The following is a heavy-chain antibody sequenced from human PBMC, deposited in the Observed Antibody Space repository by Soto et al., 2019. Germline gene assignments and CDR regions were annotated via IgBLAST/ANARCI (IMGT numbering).Heavy chain of an antibody. J-gene: IGHJ6*02. CDR2: IVPMLGTP. CDR3: ATNGTYGSSRSDRDV. Sequence: QVQLVQSGAEVKEPGSSVRVSCKASGGSFDKFIMNWVRQTPGRGLEWMGGIVPMLGTPTYAEKFKGRVRSSAAGSASTPHLELTSLRSEHTAISYCATNGTYGSSRSDRDVGGLGTTVIVSS. V-gene: IGHV1-69*01. CDR1: GGSFDKFI. D-gene: IGHD3-10*01.